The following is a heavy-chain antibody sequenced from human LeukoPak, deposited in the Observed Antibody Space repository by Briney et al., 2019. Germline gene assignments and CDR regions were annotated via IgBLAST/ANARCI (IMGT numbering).Heavy chain of an antibody. D-gene: IGHD5-18*01. J-gene: IGHJ4*02. V-gene: IGHV3-11*06. CDR3: ARDLFGGYSYGLSDY. Sequence: GGSLRLSCAASGFTFSDYYMSWIRQAPGKGLEWVSYISSSSSYTNYADSVKGRFTISRDNAKNSLYLQMNSLRAEDTAVYYCARDLFGGYSYGLSDYWGQGTLVTVSS. CDR2: ISSSSSYT. CDR1: GFTFSDYY.